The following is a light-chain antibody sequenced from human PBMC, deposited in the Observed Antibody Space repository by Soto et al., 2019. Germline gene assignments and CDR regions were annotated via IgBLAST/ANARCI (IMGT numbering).Light chain of an antibody. V-gene: IGLV1-40*01. CDR1: SSNIGAGYD. CDR3: CSFAGL. J-gene: IGLJ2*01. Sequence: QSVLTQPPSVSGAPGQRVTVSCTGSSSNIGAGYDVHWYQQLPGTAPKLLIYGNTNRPSGVPDRFSGSKSGNTASLTISGLQAEDEADYYCCSFAGLFGGGTQLTVL. CDR2: GNT.